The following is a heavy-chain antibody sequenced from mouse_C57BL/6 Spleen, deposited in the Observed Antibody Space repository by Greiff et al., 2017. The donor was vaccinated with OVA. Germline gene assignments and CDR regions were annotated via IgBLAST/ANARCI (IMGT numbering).Heavy chain of an antibody. D-gene: IGHD2-1*01. Sequence: VQLQQSGPELVKPGASVKISCKASGYAFSSSWMNWVKQRPGKGLEWIGRIYPGDGDTNYNGKFKGKATLTAAKSSSTAYMQHSNLTSENSAVYDCAREEGNYACAMDYWGKGTSVTVSS. J-gene: IGHJ4*01. V-gene: IGHV1-82*01. CDR2: IYPGDGDT. CDR3: AREEGNYACAMDY. CDR1: GYAFSSSW.